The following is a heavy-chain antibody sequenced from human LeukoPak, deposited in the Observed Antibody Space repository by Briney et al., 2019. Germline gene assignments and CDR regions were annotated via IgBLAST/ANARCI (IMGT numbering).Heavy chain of an antibody. J-gene: IGHJ4*02. CDR2: ISSSSSYI. Sequence: GTSLRLSCAASGFTFSSYSMNWVRQAPGKGLEWVSSISSSSSYIYYADSVKGRFTISRDNAKNSLYLQMNSLRAEDTAVYYCARDLSRVVTATYFDYWGQGTLVTVSS. CDR3: ARDLSRVVTATYFDY. V-gene: IGHV3-21*01. CDR1: GFTFSSYS. D-gene: IGHD2-21*02.